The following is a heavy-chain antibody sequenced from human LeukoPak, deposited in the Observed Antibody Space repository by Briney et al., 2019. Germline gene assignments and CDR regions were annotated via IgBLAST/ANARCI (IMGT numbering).Heavy chain of an antibody. D-gene: IGHD1-26*01. J-gene: IGHJ4*02. CDR2: INHSGST. V-gene: IGHV4-34*01. CDR3: ARGRSYVAY. CDR1: GGSFSGYY. Sequence: SETLSLTRAVYGGSFSGYYWSWIRQPPGKGLEWIGEINHSGSTNYNPSLKSRVTISVDTSKNQFSLKLSSVTAADTAVYYCARGRSYVAYWGQGTLVTVSS.